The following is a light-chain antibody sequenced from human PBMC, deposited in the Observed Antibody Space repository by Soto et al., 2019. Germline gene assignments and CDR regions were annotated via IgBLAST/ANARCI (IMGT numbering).Light chain of an antibody. J-gene: IGKJ1*01. CDR1: QTVRNNY. V-gene: IGKV3-20*01. CDR3: QQYGSSPQT. CDR2: DAS. Sequence: EIVLTQSPGTLSFFPGERPTLSCRASQTVRNNYLAWYQQKHGQAPRXXIYDASSRATGIPDRFSGGGSGTDFTITISRLEPEDFEVYCCQQYGSSPQTFGQGTKVDIK.